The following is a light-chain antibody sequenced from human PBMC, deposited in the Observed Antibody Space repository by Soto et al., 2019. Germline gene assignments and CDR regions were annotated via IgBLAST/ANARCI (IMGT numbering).Light chain of an antibody. CDR1: QSVSSSY. Sequence: DIVLTQSPGTLSLSPGERSSLSCRASQSVSSSYLAWYQQKPGQAPRPLIYGASNGATGIPDRFSGSRSGTDFTLTISRLEPEDFAVYYCQQYGSSGTFGQGTKVDIK. CDR3: QQYGSSGT. CDR2: GAS. V-gene: IGKV3-20*01. J-gene: IGKJ1*01.